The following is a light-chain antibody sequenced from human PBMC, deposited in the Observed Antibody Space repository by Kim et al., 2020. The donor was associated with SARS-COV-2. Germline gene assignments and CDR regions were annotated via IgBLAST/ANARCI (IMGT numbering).Light chain of an antibody. CDR1: QDISNY. Sequence: DIQMTQSPSSLSASVGDRVTITCQASQDISNYLNWYQHKPGKAPKLLIYDASNLEAGVPSRFSGSGSGTDFTFTTSNLQPEDIATYYCQQYDNLPPHTFGQGTKLEI. J-gene: IGKJ2*01. CDR3: QQYDNLPPHT. CDR2: DAS. V-gene: IGKV1-33*01.